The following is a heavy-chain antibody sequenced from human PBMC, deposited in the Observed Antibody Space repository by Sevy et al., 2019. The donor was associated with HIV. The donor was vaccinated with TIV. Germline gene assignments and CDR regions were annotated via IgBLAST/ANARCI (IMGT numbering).Heavy chain of an antibody. V-gene: IGHV1-24*01. CDR3: ATTKDYYESSGSPFDY. J-gene: IGHJ4*02. D-gene: IGHD3-22*01. CDR1: GYTFTGYY. Sequence: ASVKVSCKASGYTFTGYYMHWVRQAPGQGLEWMGSFDPEDDETIYAQNFQGRVAMTEDTSTDTAYMELSTLRSEDTAVYYCATTKDYYESSGSPFDYWGQGTLVTVSS. CDR2: FDPEDDET.